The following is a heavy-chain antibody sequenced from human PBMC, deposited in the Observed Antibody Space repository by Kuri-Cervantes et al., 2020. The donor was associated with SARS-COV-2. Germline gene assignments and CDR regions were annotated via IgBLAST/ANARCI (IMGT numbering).Heavy chain of an antibody. J-gene: IGHJ6*02. CDR1: GFTFSSYW. CDR3: ARDERPDYYYGMDV. V-gene: IGHV3-7*01. CDR2: IKQDGSEK. Sequence: GESLKISCAASGFTFSSYWMSWVRQAPGRGLEWVANIKQDGSEKYYVDSMKGRFTISRDNAKNSVYLQMNSLRAEDTAVYYCARDERPDYYYGMDVWGQGTTVTVSS. D-gene: IGHD6-6*01.